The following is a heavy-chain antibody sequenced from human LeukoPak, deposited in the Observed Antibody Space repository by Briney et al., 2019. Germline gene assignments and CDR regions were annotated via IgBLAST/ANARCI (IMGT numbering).Heavy chain of an antibody. J-gene: IGHJ4*02. CDR3: ARSSPTLIMIVVPRPFDY. CDR1: GYTFTGYY. CDR2: INPNSGGT. D-gene: IGHD3-22*01. V-gene: IGHV1-2*02. Sequence: GASEKVSCKASGYTFTGYYMHWVRQAPGPGLEWMGWINPNSGGTNYAQKFQGRVTMTRDTSISTAYMELSRLRSDDTAVYYCARSSPTLIMIVVPRPFDYWGQGTLVTVSS.